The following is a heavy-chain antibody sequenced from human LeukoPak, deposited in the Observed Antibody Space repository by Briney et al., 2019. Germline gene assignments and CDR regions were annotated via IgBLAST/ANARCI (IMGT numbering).Heavy chain of an antibody. CDR3: ARGGTRRPGIAAAGTHYYYYYGMDV. J-gene: IGHJ6*02. CDR1: GGSFSGYY. Sequence: SETLSLTCAVYGGSFSGYYWSWIRQPPGKGLEWIGEINHSGSTNYNPSLKSRVTISVDTSKNQFSLKLSSVTAADTAVYYCARGGTRRPGIAAAGTHYYYYYGMDVRGQGTTVTVSS. D-gene: IGHD6-13*01. CDR2: INHSGST. V-gene: IGHV4-34*01.